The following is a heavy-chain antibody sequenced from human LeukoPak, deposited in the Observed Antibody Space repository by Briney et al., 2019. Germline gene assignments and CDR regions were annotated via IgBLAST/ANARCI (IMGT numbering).Heavy chain of an antibody. D-gene: IGHD2-2*01. CDR1: GGSISSSGSY. CDR3: ARDNQLPPKHRAFDI. CDR2: IYYSGST. J-gene: IGHJ3*02. V-gene: IGHV4-39*07. Sequence: SETLSLTCTVSGGSISSSGSYWGWIRQPPGKGLEWIGTIYYSGSTYYSPSLKNRVTISIDTSKNQFSLKVSSVTAADTAVYYCARDNQLPPKHRAFDIWGQGTMVTVSS.